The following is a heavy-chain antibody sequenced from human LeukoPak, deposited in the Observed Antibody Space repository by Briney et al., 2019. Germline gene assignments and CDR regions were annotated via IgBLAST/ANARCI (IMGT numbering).Heavy chain of an antibody. CDR3: ARPPYTSGWTDYFDY. V-gene: IGHV3-48*01. J-gene: IGHJ4*02. D-gene: IGHD6-19*01. Sequence: PGGSLRLSCAASGFTFSSYSMNWVRQAPGKGLEWVSYISSSSSTIYYADSVKGRFTISRDNAKNSLYLQMSSLRAEDTAVYYCARPPYTSGWTDYFDYWGQGTLVTVSS. CDR2: ISSSSSTI. CDR1: GFTFSSYS.